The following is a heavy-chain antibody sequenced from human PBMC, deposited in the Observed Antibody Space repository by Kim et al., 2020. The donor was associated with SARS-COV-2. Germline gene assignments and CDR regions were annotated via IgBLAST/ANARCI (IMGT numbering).Heavy chain of an antibody. CDR3: AGDYEGHVGGGD. CDR1: GGSLSNIH. V-gene: IGHV4-59*01. CDR2: ICDNGNT. D-gene: IGHD3-10*02. Sequence: SETLSLTCTVSGGSLSNIHWCWIRQPPGKGLEWIGYICDNGNTKYNPSPNSRVTISIDTSRRHYSLRLTSVTTADTAAYFYAGDYEGHVGGGDWGQG. J-gene: IGHJ1*01.